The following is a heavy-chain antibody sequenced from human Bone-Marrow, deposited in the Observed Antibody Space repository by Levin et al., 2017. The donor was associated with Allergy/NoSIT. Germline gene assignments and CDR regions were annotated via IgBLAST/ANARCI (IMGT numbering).Heavy chain of an antibody. CDR1: GDSISSGTHY. V-gene: IGHV4-39*02. CDR2: IYYTGST. D-gene: IGHD4-23*01. J-gene: IGHJ5*02. Sequence: PSETLSLTCNVSGDSISSGTHYWGWIRQPPGKGLEWIGSIYYTGSTYYNPSLESRVTISVDASENHFSLNLNSVTAADTAIFYCARGGGGGFGVTWFDPWGQGILVTVSS. CDR3: ARGGGGGFGVTWFDP.